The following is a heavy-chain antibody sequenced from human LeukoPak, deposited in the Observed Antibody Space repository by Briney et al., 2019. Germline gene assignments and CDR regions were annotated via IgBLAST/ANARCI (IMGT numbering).Heavy chain of an antibody. Sequence: RPSETLSLTCTVSGGSISSYYWSWIRQPAGKGLEWIGRIYTSWSTNYNPSLKSRVTMSVDTSKSQFSLKLSSVTAADTAVHYCARGLTPSPRGYSGYGKNYYYYYMDVWGKGTTVTVSS. CDR3: ARGLTPSPRGYSGYGKNYYYYYMDV. D-gene: IGHD5-12*01. CDR1: GGSISSYY. V-gene: IGHV4-4*07. CDR2: IYTSWST. J-gene: IGHJ6*03.